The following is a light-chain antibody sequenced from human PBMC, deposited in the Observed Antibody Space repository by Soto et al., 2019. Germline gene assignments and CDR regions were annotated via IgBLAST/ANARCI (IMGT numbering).Light chain of an antibody. V-gene: IGKV3-20*01. CDR1: QSVSSSY. CDR2: GAS. J-gene: IGKJ5*01. Sequence: EIVLTQSPGTLSVSPGERATLSCRASQSVSSSYLAWYQQKPGQAPRLLIHGASSRATGIPDRFSGSGSGTDFTLTISRLEPEDFAVYYCQQYGSSPLITFGQGTRLEI. CDR3: QQYGSSPLIT.